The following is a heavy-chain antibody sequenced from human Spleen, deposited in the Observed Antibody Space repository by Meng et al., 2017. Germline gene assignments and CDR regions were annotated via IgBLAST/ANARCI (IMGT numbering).Heavy chain of an antibody. J-gene: IGHJ3*02. V-gene: IGHV4-61*01. Sequence: HLQGAGPGLVRPSETLSLTCPVAGGSVSSGSYYWSWLRQPPGKGLEWIGYIYYSGSTNYNPSLKSRVTISVDTSKNQFSLKLSSVTAADTAVYYCARVDGLLGDAFDIWGQGTMVTVSS. CDR3: ARVDGLLGDAFDI. CDR2: IYYSGST. D-gene: IGHD1-26*01. CDR1: GGSVSSGSYY.